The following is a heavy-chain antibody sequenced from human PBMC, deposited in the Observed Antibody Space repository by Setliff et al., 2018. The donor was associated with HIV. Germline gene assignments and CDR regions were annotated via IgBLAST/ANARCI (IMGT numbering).Heavy chain of an antibody. Sequence: ASETLSLTCTVSGGSISTYYWSWIRQPPGKGLEWIGSIYFTGSSDNNPSLKSRVTLPVDTSKHQFSLKLSSVTAADTAVYYCARVQMAYAAFDVWGQGTMVTVSS. CDR1: GGSISTYY. D-gene: IGHD4-17*01. CDR3: ARVQMAYAAFDV. CDR2: IYFTGSS. J-gene: IGHJ3*01. V-gene: IGHV4-59*01.